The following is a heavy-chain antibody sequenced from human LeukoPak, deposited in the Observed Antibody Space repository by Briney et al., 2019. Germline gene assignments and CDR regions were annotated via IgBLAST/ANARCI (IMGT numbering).Heavy chain of an antibody. CDR3: ARHVRPPRRTGAFGI. CDR1: GDSINSRSYY. V-gene: IGHV4-61*05. Sequence: SETLSLTCTVSGDSINSRSYYWDWIRQPPGKGLEWIGYIYYSGSTNYNPSLKSRVTISGDTSKNHLSLKLSSVTAADTAVYYCARHVRPPRRTGAFGIWGQGTLVSVSS. D-gene: IGHD3/OR15-3a*01. J-gene: IGHJ3*02. CDR2: IYYSGST.